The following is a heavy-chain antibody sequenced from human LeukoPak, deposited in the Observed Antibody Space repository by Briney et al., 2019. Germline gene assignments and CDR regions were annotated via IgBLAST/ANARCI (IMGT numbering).Heavy chain of an antibody. CDR2: ISGSGGST. V-gene: IGHV3-23*01. CDR3: AADRAPGFYSGYYGMDV. CDR1: GFTFSSYA. Sequence: GGSLRLSCAASGFTFSSYAMSGVRQAPGKGLEWVSAISGSGGSTYYADSVKGRFTISRDNSKNTLYLQVISLRAEDSALYYCAADRAPGFYSGYYGMDVWGQGTTVTVSS. D-gene: IGHD3-22*01. J-gene: IGHJ6*02.